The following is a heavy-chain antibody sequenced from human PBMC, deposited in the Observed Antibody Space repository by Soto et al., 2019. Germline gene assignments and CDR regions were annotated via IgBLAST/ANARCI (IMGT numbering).Heavy chain of an antibody. J-gene: IGHJ6*03. CDR1: GDTFNDYY. Sequence: QVQLVQSGAEVKKPGASVTVSCRSSGDTFNDYYIHWVRQAPGQGLEWMGWINPNGGVTKYAQKFQGWVTMTRDTSLRTVYRQLSRIRSDDTAVYYCARESGGATSTLDYYYFYMDVWGTGTTVTVSS. CDR3: ARESGGATSTLDYYYFYMDV. CDR2: INPNGGVT. V-gene: IGHV1-2*04. D-gene: IGHD5-12*01.